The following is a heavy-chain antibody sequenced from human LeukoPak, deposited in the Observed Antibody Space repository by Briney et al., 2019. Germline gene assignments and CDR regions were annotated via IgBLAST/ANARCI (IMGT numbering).Heavy chain of an antibody. J-gene: IGHJ5*02. CDR3: ARLYSAHWFDP. Sequence: GASVKVSCXASGYTFTGYYMHWVRQAPGQGLEWMGWINPISGGTNYAQKFQGRVTMTRDTSISTAYMELSRLRSDDTAVYYCARLYSAHWFDPWGQGTLVTVSS. CDR2: INPISGGT. CDR1: GYTFTGYY. V-gene: IGHV1-2*02. D-gene: IGHD2-21*01.